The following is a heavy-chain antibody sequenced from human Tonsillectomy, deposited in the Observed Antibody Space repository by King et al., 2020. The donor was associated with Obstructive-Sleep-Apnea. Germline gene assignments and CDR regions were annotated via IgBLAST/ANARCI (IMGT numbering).Heavy chain of an antibody. D-gene: IGHD3-22*01. CDR2: IYHTGST. CDR3: ARGLNYYESTKTFDV. CDR1: GDSISSGYYS. J-gene: IGHJ3*01. Sequence: QLQESGSGLVKPSQTLSLTCAVSGDSISSGYYSWTWIRQPPVKGLEWIGYIYHTGSTYYNPSLKSRVTISVDRSKNQFSLKLTSVTAADTAVYYCARGLNYYESTKTFDVWGQGTMVTVSS. V-gene: IGHV4-30-2*01.